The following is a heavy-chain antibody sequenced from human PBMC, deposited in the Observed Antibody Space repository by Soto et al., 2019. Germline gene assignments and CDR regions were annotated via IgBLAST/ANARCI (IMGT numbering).Heavy chain of an antibody. V-gene: IGHV4-4*02. CDR1: GASISSSYW. D-gene: IGHD2-15*01. CDR3: ATLPPRIEVVVTPIPT. CDR2: IYHSGIT. J-gene: IGHJ5*02. Sequence: QVQLRESGPGLVKPSGTLSLTCVVSGASISSSYWWSWVRHPPGKGLEWIGEIYHSGITKYTPSLQSRVIIPVDTATSGFSPQMNSVTAADTAVYSWATLPPRIEVVVTPIPTWGQGILVTVSS.